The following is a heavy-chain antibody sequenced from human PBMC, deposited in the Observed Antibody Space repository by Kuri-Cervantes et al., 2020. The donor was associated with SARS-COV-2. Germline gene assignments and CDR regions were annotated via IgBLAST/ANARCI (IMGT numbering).Heavy chain of an antibody. CDR3: VRDGDHWNFDY. CDR2: INPDGSYT. D-gene: IGHD1-1*01. V-gene: IGHV3-74*01. CDR1: GFTFSGHW. Sequence: ESLKISCAASGFTFSGHWIHWVRQAPGKGLVWVSRINPDGSYTNNADSVKGRFTLSRDSAKNMLFLQMNSLRAEDTAVYYCVRDGDHWNFDYWGKGTLVTVSS. J-gene: IGHJ4*02.